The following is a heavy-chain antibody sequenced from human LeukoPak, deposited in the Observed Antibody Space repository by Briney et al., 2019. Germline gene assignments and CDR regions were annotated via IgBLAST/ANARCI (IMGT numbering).Heavy chain of an antibody. V-gene: IGHV3-23*01. Sequence: GGSLRLSCAAAGFTFSSNAMSWVRQPPGKGLEWGSGISGSGGSTYYADSVKGRFTISRDKSKNTLYQQMNSLRVEDTAVYYCAKLESPYNYYGMDVWGQGTTVTVS. CDR1: GFTFSSNA. D-gene: IGHD3-3*01. CDR3: AKLESPYNYYGMDV. J-gene: IGHJ6*02. CDR2: ISGSGGST.